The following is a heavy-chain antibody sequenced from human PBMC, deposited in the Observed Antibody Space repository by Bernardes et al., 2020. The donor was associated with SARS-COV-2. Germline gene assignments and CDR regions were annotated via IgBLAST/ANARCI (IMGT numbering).Heavy chain of an antibody. CDR3: ARDIAVPGTDPVPHN. Sequence: ASVKVSCKASGYTFSSSGITWVRQAPGQGLEWMGWISAYNGETKFAQKLQGRVTMTTDTSTSTAYMELRSLRSDDTAVYYFARDIAVPGTDPVPHNWGQGTLVMVSS. V-gene: IGHV1-18*01. J-gene: IGHJ4*02. D-gene: IGHD6-13*01. CDR1: GYTFSSSG. CDR2: ISAYNGET.